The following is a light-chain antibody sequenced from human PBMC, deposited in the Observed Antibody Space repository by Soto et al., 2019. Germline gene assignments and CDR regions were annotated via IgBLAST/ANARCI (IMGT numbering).Light chain of an antibody. J-gene: IGKJ4*01. V-gene: IGKV3-11*01. Sequence: EIVLTQSPATLSLSPGERATLSCRASQSVSSYLAWYQQKPGQAPRLLIYDASNRATGIPARFSGSGSGTDFTITSSRLEPEDFAVYYCQQRSNWRLTFGGGTKVEIK. CDR2: DAS. CDR3: QQRSNWRLT. CDR1: QSVSSY.